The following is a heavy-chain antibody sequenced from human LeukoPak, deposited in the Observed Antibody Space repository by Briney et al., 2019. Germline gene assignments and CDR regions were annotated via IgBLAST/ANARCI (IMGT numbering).Heavy chain of an antibody. V-gene: IGHV3-9*01. J-gene: IGHJ4*02. CDR2: ISWNSGSI. CDR3: AKTKYQLRGDLDY. CDR1: GFTFDDYA. D-gene: IGHD2-2*01. Sequence: PGGSLRLSCAASGFTFDDYAMHWVRQAPGKGLEWVSGISWNSGSIGYADSVKGRFTISRDNSKNTLYLQMNSLRAEDTAVYYCAKTKYQLRGDLDYWGQGTLVTVSS.